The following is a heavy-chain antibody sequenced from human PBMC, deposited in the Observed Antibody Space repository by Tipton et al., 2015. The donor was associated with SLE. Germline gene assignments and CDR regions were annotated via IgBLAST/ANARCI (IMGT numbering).Heavy chain of an antibody. CDR1: GGSISSSN. J-gene: IGHJ4*02. CDR2: ISDDGSNK. D-gene: IGHD6-13*01. CDR3: AKDRSDASIWFY. V-gene: IGHV3-30*18. Sequence: LSLTCAVSGGSISSSNWWSWVRQAPGKGLEWVAVISDDGSNKSYADSVKGRFTISRDNSKNTLYLQMNSLRGEDTAIYYCAKDRSDASIWFYWGQGTLVTVSS.